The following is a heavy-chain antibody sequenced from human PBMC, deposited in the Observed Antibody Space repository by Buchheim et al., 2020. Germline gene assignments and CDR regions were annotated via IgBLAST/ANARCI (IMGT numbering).Heavy chain of an antibody. CDR1: GFTFSSYA. CDR3: ARGNDYGDYNAFDI. J-gene: IGHJ3*02. V-gene: IGHV3-30-3*01. D-gene: IGHD4-17*01. Sequence: VQLLESGGGLVQPGGSLRLSCAASGFTFSSYAMHWVRQAPGKGLEWVAIISYDGSNKYYADSGKGRFTISRDNSKNTLYLQMNSLRAEDTAVYYCARGNDYGDYNAFDIWGQGT. CDR2: ISYDGSNK.